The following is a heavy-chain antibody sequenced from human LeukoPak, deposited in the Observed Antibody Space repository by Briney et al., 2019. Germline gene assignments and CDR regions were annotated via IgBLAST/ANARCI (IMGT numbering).Heavy chain of an antibody. CDR3: GRGSRISDY. D-gene: IGHD2-15*01. V-gene: IGHV3-7*01. J-gene: IGHJ4*02. Sequence: GGSLRLSCEVSGFIFSSYWMSWVRQAPGKGPEWVAHIKQDGSEKDYVDSVKGRFTISRDNGKNSLYLQMNSLRAEDTAAYYCGRGSRISDYWGQGTQVTVSS. CDR1: GFIFSSYW. CDR2: IKQDGSEK.